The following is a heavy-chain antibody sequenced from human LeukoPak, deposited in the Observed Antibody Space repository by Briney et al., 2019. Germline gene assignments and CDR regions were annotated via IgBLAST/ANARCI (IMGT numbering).Heavy chain of an antibody. CDR1: GYTFTSYD. V-gene: IGHV1-2*06. CDR2: INPNSGGT. D-gene: IGHD2-2*01. J-gene: IGHJ6*02. Sequence: ASVKVSCKASGYTFTSYDMHWVRQAPGQRLEWMGRINPNSGGTNYAQKFQGRVTMTRDTSISTAYMELSRLRSDDTAVYYCARERGLVVPAASYYYYYGMDVWGQGTTVTVSS. CDR3: ARERGLVVPAASYYYYYGMDV.